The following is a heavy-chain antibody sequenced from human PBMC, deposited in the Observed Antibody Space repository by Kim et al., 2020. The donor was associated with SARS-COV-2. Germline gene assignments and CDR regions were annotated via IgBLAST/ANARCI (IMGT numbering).Heavy chain of an antibody. D-gene: IGHD5-12*01. V-gene: IGHV5-10-1*01. CDR1: GYSFTSYW. CDR2: IDPSDSYT. J-gene: IGHJ6*02. Sequence: GESLKISCKGSGYSFTSYWISWVRQMPGKGLEWMGRIDPSDSYTNYSPSFQGHFTISADKSISTAYLQWSSLKASDTAMYYCARLGDGYNYIYYGMDVWGQGTTVTVSS. CDR3: ARLGDGYNYIYYGMDV.